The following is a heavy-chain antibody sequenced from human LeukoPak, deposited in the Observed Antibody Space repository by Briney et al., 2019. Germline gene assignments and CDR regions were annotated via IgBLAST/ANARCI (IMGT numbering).Heavy chain of an antibody. V-gene: IGHV3-23*01. D-gene: IGHD6-6*01. CDR3: AKDQRYSSSTWDY. CDR1: GFTVSSSA. CDR2: ISGSGGST. J-gene: IGHJ4*02. Sequence: GGSLRLSCAASGFTVSSSARSRVRQAPGKGLEWVSAISGSGGSTYYADSVKGRFTISRDNSKNTLYLQMNSLRAEDTAVYYCAKDQRYSSSTWDYWGQGTLVTVSS.